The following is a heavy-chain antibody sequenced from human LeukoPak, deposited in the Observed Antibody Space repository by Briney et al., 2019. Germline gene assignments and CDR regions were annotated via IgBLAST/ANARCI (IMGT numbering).Heavy chain of an antibody. CDR3: ARVRRASGSYDFYYYYMDV. V-gene: IGHV3-48*01. CDR1: GFTFSSYS. D-gene: IGHD3-10*01. Sequence: GGSLRLSCAASGFTFSSYSMNWVRQAPGKGLEWVSYISSSSSTIYYADSVKGRFTISRDNAKNSLYLQMNSLRAEDTAVYYCARVRRASGSYDFYYYYMDVWGKGTTVTVSS. CDR2: ISSSSSTI. J-gene: IGHJ6*03.